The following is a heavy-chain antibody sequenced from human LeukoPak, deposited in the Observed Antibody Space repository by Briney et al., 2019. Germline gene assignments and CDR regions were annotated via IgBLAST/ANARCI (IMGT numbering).Heavy chain of an antibody. D-gene: IGHD5-18*01. CDR2: ISYDGSNK. CDR1: GFTFGSYA. V-gene: IGHV3-30-3*01. CDR3: ARDHTENFDY. J-gene: IGHJ4*02. Sequence: GRSLRLSCAASGFTFGSYAMHWVRQAPGKGLEWVAVISYDGSNKYYADSVKGRFTISRDNSKNTLYLQMNSLRAEDTAVYYCARDHTENFDYWGQGTLVTVSS.